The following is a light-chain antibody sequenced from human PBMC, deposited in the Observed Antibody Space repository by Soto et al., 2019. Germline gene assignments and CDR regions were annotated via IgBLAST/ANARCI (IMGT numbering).Light chain of an antibody. J-gene: IGLJ2*01. CDR2: INSDGSH. CDR1: SGHSSYA. Sequence: QSVLTQPPSASASLGASVRLTCTLNSGHSSYAIAWHQQQPEKGPQYLMKINSDGSHSKGGGIPDRFSGSSSGAERYLTISSLPSEDEADFYCQAWGTGMVFGGGTKLTVL. V-gene: IGLV4-69*01. CDR3: QAWGTGMV.